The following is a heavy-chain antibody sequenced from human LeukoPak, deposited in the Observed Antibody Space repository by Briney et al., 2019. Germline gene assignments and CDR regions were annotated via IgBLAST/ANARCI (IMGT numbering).Heavy chain of an antibody. D-gene: IGHD6-6*01. V-gene: IGHV4-59*11. CDR3: ARDGIAARPFDY. Sequence: SETLSLTCTVSGGSISSHYWSWIRQPPGKGLEWIGNIYYSGSTNYNPSLKSRVTISVDTSKNQFSLKLSSVTAADTAVYYCARDGIAARPFDYWGQGTLVTVSS. J-gene: IGHJ4*02. CDR1: GGSISSHY. CDR2: IYYSGST.